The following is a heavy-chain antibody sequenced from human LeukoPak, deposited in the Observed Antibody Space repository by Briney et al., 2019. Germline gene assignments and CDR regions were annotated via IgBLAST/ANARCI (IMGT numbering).Heavy chain of an antibody. CDR1: GFTFSSYH. CDR3: AKRMTTLGGPFNI. Sequence: PGGSLRLSCATSGFTFSSYHMSWVRQAPGKGLEWVSAISGSGGSTYYADSVKGRCSISRDNSKHTLYLQMNSLRADDTAVYYRAKRMTTLGGPFNIWGQGTMVTVSS. D-gene: IGHD4-11*01. CDR2: ISGSGGST. J-gene: IGHJ3*02. V-gene: IGHV3-23*01.